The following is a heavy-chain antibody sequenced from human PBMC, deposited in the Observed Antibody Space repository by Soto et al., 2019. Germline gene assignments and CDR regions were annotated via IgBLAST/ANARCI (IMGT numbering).Heavy chain of an antibody. CDR3: ARALVQSDYYYGMDV. Sequence: LRLSCAASGFTFSSYAMHWVRQAPGKGLEWVAVISYDGSNKYYADSVKGRFTISRDNSKNTLYLQMNSLRAEDTAVYYCARALVQSDYYYGMDVWGQGTTVTVSS. V-gene: IGHV3-30-3*01. D-gene: IGHD1-1*01. CDR2: ISYDGSNK. CDR1: GFTFSSYA. J-gene: IGHJ6*02.